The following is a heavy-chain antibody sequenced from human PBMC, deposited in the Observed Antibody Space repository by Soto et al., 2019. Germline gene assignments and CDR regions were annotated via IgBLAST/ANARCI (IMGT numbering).Heavy chain of an antibody. CDR3: ATEFLGSPIVVVPAANGMDV. D-gene: IGHD2-2*01. CDR2: ISYDGCNK. V-gene: IGHV3-30*03. CDR1: LFTFSSYG. Sequence: GGSLRRSCAASLFTFSSYGMHWVRQAPGKGLEWVAVISYDGCNKYYADSVKGRFTISRDNSKNTLYLQMNSLRAEDTAVYYCATEFLGSPIVVVPAANGMDVWRQGTTVTFYS. J-gene: IGHJ6*02.